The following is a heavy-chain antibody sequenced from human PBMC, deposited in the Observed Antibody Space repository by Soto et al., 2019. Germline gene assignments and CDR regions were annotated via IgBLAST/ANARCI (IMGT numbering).Heavy chain of an antibody. CDR2: IIPIFGTA. D-gene: IGHD2-15*01. V-gene: IGHV1-69*12. CDR3: ASQYCSGGSCYSEVGWFDP. J-gene: IGHJ5*02. CDR1: GGTFSSYA. Sequence: QVQLVRSGAEVKKPGSSVKVSCKASGGTFSSYAISWVRQAPGQGLEWMGGIIPIFGTANYAQKFQGRVTITADESTSTAYMELSSLRSEDTAVYYCASQYCSGGSCYSEVGWFDPWGQGTLVTVSS.